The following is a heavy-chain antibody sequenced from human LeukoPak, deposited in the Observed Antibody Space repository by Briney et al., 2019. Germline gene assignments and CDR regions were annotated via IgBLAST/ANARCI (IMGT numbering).Heavy chain of an antibody. CDR3: AELGITMIGGV. CDR1: GFTFSSYE. D-gene: IGHD3-10*02. V-gene: IGHV3-48*03. Sequence: PGGSLRLSCAASGFTFSSYEMNWVRQAPGKGLEWVSYISSSGSTIYYADSVKGRFTISRDNAKNSPYLQINSLRAEDTAVYYCAELGITMIGGVWGKRATVTISS. J-gene: IGHJ6*04. CDR2: ISSSGSTI.